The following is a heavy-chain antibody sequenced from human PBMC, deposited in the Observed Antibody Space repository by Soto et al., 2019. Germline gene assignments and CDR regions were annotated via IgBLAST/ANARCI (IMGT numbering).Heavy chain of an antibody. J-gene: IGHJ4*02. CDR1: GFTFSSDG. CDR2: ISYDGSYK. V-gene: IGHV3-30*18. CDR3: AKDRSRTWAFDY. Sequence: QVQLVESGGGVVQPGRSLRLSYAASGFTFSSDGMHWVRQAPGKGLEWVAVISYDGSYKNYADSVKGRFTISRDNSKDTLDLQMNSLRAEDTAVDYCAKDRSRTWAFDYWGQGTLVTVSS. D-gene: IGHD2-15*01.